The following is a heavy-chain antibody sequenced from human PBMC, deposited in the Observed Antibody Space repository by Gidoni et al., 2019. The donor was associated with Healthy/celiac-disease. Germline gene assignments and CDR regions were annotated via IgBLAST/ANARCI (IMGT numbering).Heavy chain of an antibody. CDR2: IIPIFGTA. V-gene: IGHV1-69*01. Sequence: QVQLVPSGAAVKKPGSSVKVSCKASGGTFSSYAISWVRQAPGQGLEWMGGIIPIFGTANYEQKFQGRVTITADESTSTAYMELSSLRSEDTAVYYCARKGGEASRNGLGPSTYYYYYYMDVWGKGTTHRLL. D-gene: IGHD3-10*01. J-gene: IGHJ6*03. CDR3: ARKGGEASRNGLGPSTYYYYYYMDV. CDR1: GGTFSSYA.